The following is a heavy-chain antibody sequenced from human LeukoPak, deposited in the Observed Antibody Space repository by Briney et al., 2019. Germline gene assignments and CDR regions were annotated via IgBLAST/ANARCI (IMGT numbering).Heavy chain of an antibody. J-gene: IGHJ4*02. CDR1: GFAFSSHA. CDR3: AEASIATAGILDY. D-gene: IGHD6-13*01. Sequence: PGGSLRLSCAASGFAFSSHAMSWVRQAPGKGLEWVSAISGSGGSIYYADSVKGRFTTSRDNSKNTLYLQMNGLRAEDTAVYYCAEASIATAGILDYWGQGTLVTVSS. V-gene: IGHV3-23*01. CDR2: ISGSGGSI.